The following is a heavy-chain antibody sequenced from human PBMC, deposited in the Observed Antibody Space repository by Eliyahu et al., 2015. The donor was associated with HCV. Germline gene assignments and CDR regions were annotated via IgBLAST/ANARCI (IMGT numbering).Heavy chain of an antibody. CDR2: IEAGNGET. J-gene: IGHJ4*02. Sequence: QXHLVQSAAEVKKPGASVXVSCTSSGYXFTKYVMHWVRQAPGQRPEWMGWIEAGNGETRYSQRXQDRVTFTRDTGASAAYMELSSLRSEDTAVYYCARDRAYSGSYYDFDYWGQGALVTVSS. CDR1: GYXFTKYV. D-gene: IGHD1-26*01. CDR3: ARDRAYSGSYYDFDY. V-gene: IGHV1-3*01.